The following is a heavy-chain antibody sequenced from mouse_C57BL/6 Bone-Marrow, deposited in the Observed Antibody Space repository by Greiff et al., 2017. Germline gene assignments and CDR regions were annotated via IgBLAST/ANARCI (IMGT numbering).Heavy chain of an antibody. CDR2: IDPSDSYT. V-gene: IGHV1-50*01. Sequence: QVQLQQPGAELVKPGASVKLSCKASGYTFTSYWMQWVKQRPGQGLEWIGEIDPSDSYTNYNQKFKGKATLTVDTSSSPAYMQLSSLTSEDSAVYYCARNWDDYWGQGTTLTVSS. CDR3: ARNWDDY. CDR1: GYTFTSYW. J-gene: IGHJ2*01. D-gene: IGHD4-1*01.